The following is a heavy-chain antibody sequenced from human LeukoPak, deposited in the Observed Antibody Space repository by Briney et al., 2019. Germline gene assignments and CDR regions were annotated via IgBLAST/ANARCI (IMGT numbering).Heavy chain of an antibody. CDR1: GYTFTSYY. J-gene: IGHJ3*02. D-gene: IGHD2-2*01. Sequence: ASVKVSCKASGYTFTSYYMHWVRQAPGQGLEWMGIINPSGGSTSYAQKFLGRVTMTRDMSTSTVYMELSSLRSEDTAVYYCARGAHCSSTSCPTGDAFDIWGQGTMVTVSS. CDR2: INPSGGST. V-gene: IGHV1-46*01. CDR3: ARGAHCSSTSCPTGDAFDI.